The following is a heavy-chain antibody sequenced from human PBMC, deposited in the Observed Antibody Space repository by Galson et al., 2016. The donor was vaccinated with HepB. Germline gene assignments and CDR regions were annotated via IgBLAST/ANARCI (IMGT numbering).Heavy chain of an antibody. J-gene: IGHJ1*01. V-gene: IGHV3-73*01. CDR3: TQLNYYDPPPS. CDR1: GFTFSVSA. Sequence: SLRLSCATSGFTFSVSAIHWVRQPSGKGLEWVGPIRNKTSNSETSYAASLKGRFTISRDASKKTAYLEMNSLNIEDTAVYYCTQLNYYDPPPSWGQGVLVTVSS. D-gene: IGHD1-26*01. CDR2: IRNKTSNSET.